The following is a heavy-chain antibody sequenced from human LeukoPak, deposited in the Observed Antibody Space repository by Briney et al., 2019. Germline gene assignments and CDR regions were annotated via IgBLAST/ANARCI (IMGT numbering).Heavy chain of an antibody. Sequence: SGGSLRLSCAASGFTFDDYGMSWVRQAPGKGLEGGSGINWNGGVLVYADSVKGRFTISRDNAKNSLYLQMNSLRAEDTALYYCVRALWSGYYAIYWGAFDIWGQGTMVTVSS. V-gene: IGHV3-20*04. D-gene: IGHD3-3*01. CDR3: VRALWSGYYAIYWGAFDI. CDR2: INWNGGVL. J-gene: IGHJ3*02. CDR1: GFTFDDYG.